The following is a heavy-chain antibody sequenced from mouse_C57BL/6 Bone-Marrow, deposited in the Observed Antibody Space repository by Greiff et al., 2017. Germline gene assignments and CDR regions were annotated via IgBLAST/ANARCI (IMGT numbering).Heavy chain of an antibody. CDR3: ASYYYGSNAMDY. D-gene: IGHD1-1*01. Sequence: VKLVESGPGLVQPSQSLSITCTVSGFSLTSYGVHWVRQSPGKGLEWLGVIWSGGSTDYNAAFISRLSISKDNSKSQVFFKMNSLQADDTAIYYCASYYYGSNAMDYWGQGTSVTVSS. V-gene: IGHV2-2*01. CDR2: IWSGGST. J-gene: IGHJ4*01. CDR1: GFSLTSYG.